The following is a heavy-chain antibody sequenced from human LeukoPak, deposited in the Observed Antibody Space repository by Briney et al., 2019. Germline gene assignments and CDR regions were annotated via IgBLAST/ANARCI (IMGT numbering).Heavy chain of an antibody. Sequence: ASVKVSCKASGYTFTSYDINWVRQATGQGLEWMGWMNPNSGNTGYAQKFQGRVTMTRNTSISTAYMELSSLRSEDTAVYYCARGRSDYDFWSGYIGPNWFDPWGQGTLVTVSS. J-gene: IGHJ5*02. CDR1: GYTFTSYD. CDR3: ARGRSDYDFWSGYIGPNWFDP. D-gene: IGHD3-3*01. V-gene: IGHV1-8*01. CDR2: MNPNSGNT.